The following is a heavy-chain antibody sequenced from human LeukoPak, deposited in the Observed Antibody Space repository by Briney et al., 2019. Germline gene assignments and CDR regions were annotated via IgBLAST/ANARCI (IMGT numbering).Heavy chain of an antibody. V-gene: IGHV4-34*01. Sequence: PSETLSLTCAVYGGSFSGYYWSWIRQPPGKGLEWIGEINHGGSTNYNPSPKSRVTLSVDTSKNRFSLKLSSVTAADTAVYYCARGRYYYDSSGLPNWFDPWGQGTLVTVSS. CDR1: GGSFSGYY. CDR3: ARGRYYYDSSGLPNWFDP. CDR2: INHGGST. J-gene: IGHJ5*02. D-gene: IGHD3-22*01.